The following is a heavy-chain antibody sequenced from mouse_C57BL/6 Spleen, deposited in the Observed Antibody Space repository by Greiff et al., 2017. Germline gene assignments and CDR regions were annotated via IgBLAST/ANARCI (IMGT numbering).Heavy chain of an antibody. V-gene: IGHV1-82*01. J-gene: IGHJ4*01. D-gene: IGHD1-1*01. CDR2: IYPGDGDT. Sequence: QVQLQQSGPELVKPGASVKISCKASGYAFSSSWMNWVKQRPGKGLEWIGRIYPGDGDTNYNGKFKGKATLTAAKSSSAAYMQLSSLTSEDSAVYFCARRREVYYYGSSLYYAMDNWGQGTSVTVAS. CDR1: GYAFSSSW. CDR3: ARRREVYYYGSSLYYAMDN.